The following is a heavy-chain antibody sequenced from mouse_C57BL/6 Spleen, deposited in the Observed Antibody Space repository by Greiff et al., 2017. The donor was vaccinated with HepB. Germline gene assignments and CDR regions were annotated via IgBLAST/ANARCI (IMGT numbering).Heavy chain of an antibody. CDR2: IYPGDGDT. CDR3: AREQGYSNYVY. D-gene: IGHD2-5*01. CDR1: GYAFSSSW. J-gene: IGHJ2*01. Sequence: VQLQQSGPELVKPGASVKISCKASGYAFSSSWMNWVKQRPGKGLEWIGRIYPGDGDTNYNGKFKGKATLTADKSSSTAYMQLSSLTSEDSAVYFCAREQGYSNYVYWGQGTTLTFSS. V-gene: IGHV1-82*01.